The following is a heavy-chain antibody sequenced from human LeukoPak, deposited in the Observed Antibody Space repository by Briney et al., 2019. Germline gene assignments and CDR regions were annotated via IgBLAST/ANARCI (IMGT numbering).Heavy chain of an antibody. J-gene: IGHJ4*02. CDR1: GFPFDDYG. V-gene: IGHV3-20*04. D-gene: IGHD3-3*01. CDR3: ARLREIPVFGVVTKSTSYFDY. CDR2: INWNGGST. Sequence: PGGSLRLSRAASGFPFDDYGMNWVRQVPGKGLEWVSGINWNGGSTGYADSVKGRFTISRDNAKNSLYLQMNSLRAEDTAVYYCARLREIPVFGVVTKSTSYFDYWGQGTLVTVSS.